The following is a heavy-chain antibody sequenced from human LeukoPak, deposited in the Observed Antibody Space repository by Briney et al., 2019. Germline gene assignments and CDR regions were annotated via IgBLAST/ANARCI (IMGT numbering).Heavy chain of an antibody. V-gene: IGHV3-74*01. Sequence: GGSLRLSCAASGFTFSRYWMHWVRQAPGGGLVWVSRINSDGSTTNYADSVKGRFTVSRDNAKNTLYLQMNSLRAEDTAVYYYARAPSLTTVVTRGLDYWGQGTLVTVSS. J-gene: IGHJ4*02. CDR3: ARAPSLTTVVTRGLDY. CDR1: GFTFSRYW. D-gene: IGHD4-23*01. CDR2: INSDGSTT.